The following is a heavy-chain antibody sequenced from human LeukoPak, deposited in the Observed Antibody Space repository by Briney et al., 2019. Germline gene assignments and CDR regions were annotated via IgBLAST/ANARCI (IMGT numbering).Heavy chain of an antibody. V-gene: IGHV3-53*01. J-gene: IGHJ6*02. CDR1: GFTFSSYG. D-gene: IGHD5-12*01. CDR2: IYSGGNT. CDR3: ARARGAYDVYYYYGMDV. Sequence: PGGSLRLSCAASGFTFSSYGMHWVRQAPWKGLEWVSVIYSGGNTYYADSVKGRFTISRDNSKNTLYLQMNSLRAEDTAVYYCARARGAYDVYYYYGMDVWGQGTTVTVSS.